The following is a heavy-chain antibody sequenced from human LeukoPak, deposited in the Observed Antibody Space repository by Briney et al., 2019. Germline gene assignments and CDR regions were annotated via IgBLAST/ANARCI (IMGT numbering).Heavy chain of an antibody. CDR1: GYTFTTYL. J-gene: IGHJ2*01. V-gene: IGHV1-18*01. Sequence: ASVKVSCKASGYTFTTYLITWVRQAPGQGLEWMGWISAYTGHTKFAQKFQGRVTMTRDISTSTAYMELRSLRSDDTAVYYCAREGSSSWSGYFDLWGRGTLVTVSS. CDR2: ISAYTGHT. CDR3: AREGSSSWSGYFDL. D-gene: IGHD6-13*01.